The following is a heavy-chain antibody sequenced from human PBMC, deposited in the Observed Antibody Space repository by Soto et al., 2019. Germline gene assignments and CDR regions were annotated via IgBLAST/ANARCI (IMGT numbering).Heavy chain of an antibody. V-gene: IGHV6-1*01. CDR3: AREALTYYDFWSGYTHYYYGMDV. J-gene: IGHJ6*02. CDR2: TYYRSKWYN. Sequence: SQTLSLTCAISGDSVSSNSAAWNWIRQSPSRGLEWLGRTYYRSKWYNDYAVSVKSRITINPDTSKNQFSLQLNSVTPEDTAVYYCAREALTYYDFWSGYTHYYYGMDVWGQGTTVTVS. D-gene: IGHD3-3*01. CDR1: GDSVSSNSAA.